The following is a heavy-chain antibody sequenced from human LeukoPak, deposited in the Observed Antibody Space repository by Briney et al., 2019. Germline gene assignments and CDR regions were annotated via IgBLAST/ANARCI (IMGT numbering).Heavy chain of an antibody. CDR3: ARDGYSSSWYYFDY. J-gene: IGHJ4*02. Sequence: GGSLRLSCAASGFTFSSYAMTWVRQAPGKGLEWVSSISGSDGSTYYADSVKGRFTISRDNSKNTLYLQMNSLRAEDTAVYYCARDGYSSSWYYFDYWGQGTLVTVSS. D-gene: IGHD6-13*01. V-gene: IGHV3-23*01. CDR1: GFTFSSYA. CDR2: ISGSDGST.